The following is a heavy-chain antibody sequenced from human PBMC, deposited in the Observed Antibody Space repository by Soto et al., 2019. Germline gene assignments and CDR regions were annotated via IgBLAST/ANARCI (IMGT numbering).Heavy chain of an antibody. V-gene: IGHV1-18*01. CDR2: ISTYSGNR. J-gene: IGHJ4*02. D-gene: IGHD2-2*01. Sequence: ASVKVSCKASGNTLNNHAVSWLRQAPGQGLEWMGWISTYSGNRNYARKLQDRVTMSRDTSTSTVYMELRSLTSKDTAIYYCAGDPNTSRFDYWGQGTPVTVSS. CDR3: AGDPNTSRFDY. CDR1: GNTLNNHA.